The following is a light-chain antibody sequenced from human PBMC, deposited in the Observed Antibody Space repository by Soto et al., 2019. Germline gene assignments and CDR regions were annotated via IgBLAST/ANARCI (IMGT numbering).Light chain of an antibody. CDR3: QQYHNWYS. Sequence: VMTQSPATLSVSPGERATLSCRASEGVSSHLAWYQQQPGQAPRLLMYDASTRATGIPARFSGSGSGTEFTLTISSLQSEESAVYYCQQYHNWYSFGQGSKLEIK. CDR2: DAS. V-gene: IGKV3-15*01. J-gene: IGKJ2*03. CDR1: EGVSSH.